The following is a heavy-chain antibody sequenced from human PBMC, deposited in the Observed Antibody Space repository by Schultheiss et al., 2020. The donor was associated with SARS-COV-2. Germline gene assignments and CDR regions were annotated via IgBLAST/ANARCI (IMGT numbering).Heavy chain of an antibody. J-gene: IGHJ3*02. V-gene: IGHV4-59*01. D-gene: IGHD3-22*01. CDR3: VRDPYYYDSSGYDDAFDI. CDR2: IYYSGST. CDR1: GGSISSYY. Sequence: SETLSLTCTVSGGSISSYYWSWIRQPPGKGLEWIGYIYYSGSTNYNPSLKSRVTISVDTSKNQFSLKLSSVTAADTAVYYCVRDPYYYDSSGYDDAFDIWGQGTMVTVSS.